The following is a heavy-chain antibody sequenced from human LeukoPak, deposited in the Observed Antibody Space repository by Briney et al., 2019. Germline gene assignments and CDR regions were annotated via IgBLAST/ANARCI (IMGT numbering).Heavy chain of an antibody. CDR3: ARSPIRLGEFSSPLDY. J-gene: IGHJ4*02. D-gene: IGHD3-16*01. V-gene: IGHV4-59*01. Sequence: PSETLSLTCTVSGGYISSYYWSWIRQPPGKGLEWIGYIYYRGSTNYNPSLKSRVTISVDTSKNQFSLKLSSVTAADTAVYYCARSPIRLGEFSSPLDYWGQGTLVTVSS. CDR1: GGYISSYY. CDR2: IYYRGST.